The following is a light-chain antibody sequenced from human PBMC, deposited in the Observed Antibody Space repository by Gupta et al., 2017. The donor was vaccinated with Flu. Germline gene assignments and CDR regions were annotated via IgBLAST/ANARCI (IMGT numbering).Light chain of an antibody. CDR3: QQEGSSPGP. V-gene: IGKV3-20*01. CDR2: GAS. CDR1: QSVSSSY. J-gene: IGKJ2*01. Sequence: EIALTQSPGTLSLSPGERATLSCRASQSVSSSYLAWYQQKPGQAPRLLIYGASSRATGVPDRFSGSGYGTEFTLTISRREPEDFAVYYCQQEGSSPGPFGQGTKMDIK.